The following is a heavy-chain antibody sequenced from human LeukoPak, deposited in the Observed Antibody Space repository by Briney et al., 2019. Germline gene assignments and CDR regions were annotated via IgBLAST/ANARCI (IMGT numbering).Heavy chain of an antibody. J-gene: IGHJ4*02. Sequence: GGSLRLSCAASGLTFSTYWMGWVRQPPGKGLQWVANIKEDGSEKYYVDSVKGRFTISRDNAKNSVYLQMNSLRVEDTAVYYCARRPFGADYWGQGTLVTVSS. CDR3: ARRPFGADY. D-gene: IGHD3-10*01. V-gene: IGHV3-7*01. CDR1: GLTFSTYW. CDR2: IKEDGSEK.